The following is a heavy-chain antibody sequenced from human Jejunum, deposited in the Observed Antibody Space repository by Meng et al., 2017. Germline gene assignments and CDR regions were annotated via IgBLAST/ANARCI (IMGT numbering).Heavy chain of an antibody. V-gene: IGHV3-33*08. Sequence: GESLKISCAASGFSFSSYEMHWVRQAPGKGLEWVAVIWYDGNEKRYVDSVKGRFTISRDNSKNTLYLEMNSLRDEDSAIYYCARSTGTSTSWYSLDCWGQGTRVTVSS. CDR1: GFSFSSYE. CDR3: ARSTGTSTSWYSLDC. D-gene: IGHD2-2*01. CDR2: IWYDGNEK. J-gene: IGHJ4*02.